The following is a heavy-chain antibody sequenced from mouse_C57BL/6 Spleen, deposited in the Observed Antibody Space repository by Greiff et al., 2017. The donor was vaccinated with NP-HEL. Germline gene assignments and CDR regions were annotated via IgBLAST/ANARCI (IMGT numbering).Heavy chain of an antibody. CDR2: INPYNGGT. CDR3: ARDSSGSPFAY. CDR1: GYTFTDYY. J-gene: IGHJ3*01. Sequence: EVQLQQSGPVLVKPGASVKMSCKASGYTFTDYYMNWVKQSHGKSLEWIGVINPYNGGTSYNQKFKGKATLTVDKSSSTAYMELNSLTSEDSAVYYCARDSSGSPFAYWGQGTLVTVSA. V-gene: IGHV1-19*01. D-gene: IGHD3-2*02.